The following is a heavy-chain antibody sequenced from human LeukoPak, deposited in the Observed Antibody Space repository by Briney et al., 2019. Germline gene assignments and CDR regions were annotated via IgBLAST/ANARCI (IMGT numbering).Heavy chain of an antibody. V-gene: IGHV4-34*01. J-gene: IGHJ4*02. CDR3: ARGEVIISY. Sequence: SETLSLTCAVYGGSFSGCYWSWIRQPPGKGLEWIGETNHSGSSNYNPSLKSRVTISVDTSKNQFSLKLSSVTAADTAVYYCARGEVIISYWGQGTLVTVSS. D-gene: IGHD3-10*01. CDR1: GGSFSGCY. CDR2: TNHSGSS.